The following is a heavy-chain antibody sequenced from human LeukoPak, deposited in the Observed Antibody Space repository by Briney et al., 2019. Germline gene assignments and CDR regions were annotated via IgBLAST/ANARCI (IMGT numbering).Heavy chain of an antibody. D-gene: IGHD2-15*01. Sequence: ASVKVSCKASGYTFTSYYMHWVRQAPGQGPEWMGIINPSGGSTSYAQKFQGRVTLTRDMSTSTVYMELSSLRSEDTAVYYCARSGYCSGGSCYSEWFDPWGQGTLVTVSS. J-gene: IGHJ5*02. CDR2: INPSGGST. V-gene: IGHV1-46*01. CDR3: ARSGYCSGGSCYSEWFDP. CDR1: GYTFTSYY.